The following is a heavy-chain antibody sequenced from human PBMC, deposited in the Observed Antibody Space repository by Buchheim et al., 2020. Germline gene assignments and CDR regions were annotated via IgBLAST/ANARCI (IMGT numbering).Heavy chain of an antibody. CDR2: IWYDGSNK. Sequence: QVQLVESGGGVVQPGRSLRLSCAASGFTFSSYGMHWVRQAPGKGLEWVAVIWYDGSNKYYADSVKGRFTISRDNSKNTLYLQMNSLRAEDTAVYYCARKIVGAHYSRRDWYFDLWGRGTL. V-gene: IGHV3-33*01. CDR3: ARKIVGAHYSRRDWYFDL. J-gene: IGHJ2*01. D-gene: IGHD1-26*01. CDR1: GFTFSSYG.